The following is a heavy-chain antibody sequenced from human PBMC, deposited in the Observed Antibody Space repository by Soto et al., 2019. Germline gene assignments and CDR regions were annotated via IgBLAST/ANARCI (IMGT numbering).Heavy chain of an antibody. Sequence: QVQLVESGGGVVQPGRSLRLSCAASGFPFTTYGMHWVREGPGKGLEWVAVISYDGSTKYYADSVKGRFTISRDNSKNTLYLQMNNLRPEATALYFCVGGQYYFDYRGQGTLVTVSP. CDR2: ISYDGSTK. CDR1: GFPFTTYG. D-gene: IGHD3-10*01. CDR3: VGGQYYFDY. V-gene: IGHV3-30*03. J-gene: IGHJ4*02.